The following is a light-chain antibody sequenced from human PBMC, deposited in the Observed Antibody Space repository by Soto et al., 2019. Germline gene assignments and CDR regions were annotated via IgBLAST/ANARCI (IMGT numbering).Light chain of an antibody. V-gene: IGKV3-20*01. CDR1: QRVTNSY. CDR2: GAS. J-gene: IGKJ1*01. CDR3: HQYGTSPRT. Sequence: EIVLSQSPDTLSLSPAERATLSCRASQRVTNSYLAWYQQKPGQAPRLLIFGASSRATGIPDRFSGSGSGTDFTLTISSLEPEDFALYFCHQYGTSPRTFGPGTKVDIK.